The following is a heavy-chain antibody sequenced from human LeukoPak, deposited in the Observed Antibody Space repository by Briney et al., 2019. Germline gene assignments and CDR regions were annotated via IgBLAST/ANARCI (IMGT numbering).Heavy chain of an antibody. CDR1: GFTFSDYY. V-gene: IGHV3-11*06. Sequence: GGSLRLSCAASGFTFSDYYMSWIRQAPGKGLEWVSSISSSSSYIYYADSVKGRFTISRDNAKNSLYLQMNSLRAEDTAVYYCARDSPVPYYYDSSGYADYWGQGTLVTVSS. D-gene: IGHD3-22*01. J-gene: IGHJ4*02. CDR3: ARDSPVPYYYDSSGYADY. CDR2: ISSSSSYI.